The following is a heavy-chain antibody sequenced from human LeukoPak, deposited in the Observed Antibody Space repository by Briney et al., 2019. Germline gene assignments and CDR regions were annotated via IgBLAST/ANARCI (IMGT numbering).Heavy chain of an antibody. J-gene: IGHJ4*02. D-gene: IGHD4-23*01. CDR2: IRYDGSNK. Sequence: GGSLRLSCAASGFTFSNYWMSWVRQAPGKGLGWVAFIRYDGSNKYYADSVKGRFTISRDNSKNTLYLQMNSLRAEDTAVYYCAKSSLVMFSGFDYWGQGTLVTVSS. V-gene: IGHV3-30*02. CDR3: AKSSLVMFSGFDY. CDR1: GFTFSNYW.